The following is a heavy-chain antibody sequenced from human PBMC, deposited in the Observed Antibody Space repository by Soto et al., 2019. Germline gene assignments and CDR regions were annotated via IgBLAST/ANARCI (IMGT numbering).Heavy chain of an antibody. J-gene: IGHJ4*02. V-gene: IGHV5-51*01. CDR1: GYSFTYYW. CDR2: INGGDSDT. D-gene: IGHD6-19*01. CDR3: ARPDSNGWYDY. Sequence: LGESLKISCNGSGYSFTYYWIAWVRQMPGRGLEWMGIINGGDSDTRYSPSFQGQVTVSVDKSITTAYLQWSSLKASDNAIYYCARPDSNGWYDYWGQGTPVTVSS.